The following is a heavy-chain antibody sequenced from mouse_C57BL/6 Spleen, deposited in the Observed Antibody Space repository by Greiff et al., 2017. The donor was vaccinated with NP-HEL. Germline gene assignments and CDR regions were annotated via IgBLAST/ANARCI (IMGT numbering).Heavy chain of an antibody. CDR1: GYAFSSYW. CDR2: IYPGDGDT. CDR3: ARTFSTTVVATDYYAMDY. D-gene: IGHD1-1*01. J-gene: IGHJ4*01. Sequence: VKLQQSGAELVKPGASVKISCKASGYAFSSYWMNWVKQRPGKGLEWIGQIYPGDGDTNYNGKFKGKATLTADKSSSTAYMQLSSLTSEDSAVYFCARTFSTTVVATDYYAMDYWGQGTSVTVSS. V-gene: IGHV1-80*01.